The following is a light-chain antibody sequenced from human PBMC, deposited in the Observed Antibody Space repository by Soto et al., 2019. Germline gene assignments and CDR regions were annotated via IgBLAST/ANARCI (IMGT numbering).Light chain of an antibody. J-gene: IGKJ2*01. CDR2: GAS. Sequence: EIVLTQSPGTLSLSPGERATLSCRASQSVSSSYLAWYQQRPGQAPSLLIYGASSRATGIPDRFSGSGSGTDFTVTISSLEPEDFAMYDCQQYGSSPYTFGQGTKLEIK. V-gene: IGKV3-20*01. CDR1: QSVSSSY. CDR3: QQYGSSPYT.